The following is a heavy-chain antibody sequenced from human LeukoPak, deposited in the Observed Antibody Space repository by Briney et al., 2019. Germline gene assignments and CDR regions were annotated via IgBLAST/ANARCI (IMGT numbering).Heavy chain of an antibody. V-gene: IGHV3-7*01. CDR2: IKQDGSGK. CDR1: GFTFSSYW. CDR3: AREGAAAGIPIDY. J-gene: IGHJ4*02. D-gene: IGHD6-13*01. Sequence: QPGGSLRLSCAASGFTFSSYWMSWVRQAPGKGLEWVANIKQDGSGKYYVDSVKGRFTISRDNAKNSLYLQMNSQRAEDTAVYYCAREGAAAGIPIDYWGQGTLVTVSS.